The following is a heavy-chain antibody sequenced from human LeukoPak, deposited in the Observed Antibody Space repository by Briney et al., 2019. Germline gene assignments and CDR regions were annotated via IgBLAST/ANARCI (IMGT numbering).Heavy chain of an antibody. V-gene: IGHV3-23*01. CDR1: GFTFSTYV. D-gene: IGHD1-7*01. CDR3: ARDQGAVHNWNYGGFDY. CDR2: ITGTGGDT. J-gene: IGHJ4*02. Sequence: QTGGSLRLSCAASGFTFSTYVMIWVRQAPGKGLEWVSAITGTGGDTYYADSVKGRFTISRDNAKNSLYLQMNSLRAEDTAVYYCARDQGAVHNWNYGGFDYWGQGTLVTVSS.